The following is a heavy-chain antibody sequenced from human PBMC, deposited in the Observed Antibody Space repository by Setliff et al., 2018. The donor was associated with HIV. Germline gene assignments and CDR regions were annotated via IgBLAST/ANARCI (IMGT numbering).Heavy chain of an antibody. CDR2: IHNSGTT. J-gene: IGHJ4*02. Sequence: PSETLSLTCTVSDASITADTFYWNWLRQPPGKGPEWIGYIHNSGTTHYNPAFESRLIISLDMSNNRFSLNLASVTAADTAVYYCARRRDGYNSAPWRNDYWGQGTLVTVSS. V-gene: IGHV4-30-4*08. D-gene: IGHD5-12*01. CDR3: ARRRDGYNSAPWRNDY. CDR1: DASITADTFY.